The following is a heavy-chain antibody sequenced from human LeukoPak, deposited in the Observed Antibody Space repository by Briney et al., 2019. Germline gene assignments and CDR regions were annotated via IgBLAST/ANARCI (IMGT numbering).Heavy chain of an antibody. CDR3: ARDPYYYYGMDV. CDR2: IYYSGST. J-gene: IGHJ6*02. V-gene: IGHV4-59*01. CDR1: GGSFSGYY. Sequence: SETLSLTCAVYGGSFSGYYWSWIRQPPGKGLEWIGYIYYSGSTNYNPSLKSRVTISVDTSKNQFSLKLSSVTAADTAVYYCARDPYYYYGMDVWGQGTTVTVSS.